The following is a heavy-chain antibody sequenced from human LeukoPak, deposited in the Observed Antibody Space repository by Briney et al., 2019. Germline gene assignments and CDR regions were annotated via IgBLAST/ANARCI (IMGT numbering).Heavy chain of an antibody. CDR2: IKTKTDGGTT. J-gene: IGHJ5*02. V-gene: IGHV3-15*01. CDR3: TTDFLTPQQLLPP. D-gene: IGHD6-13*01. Sequence: GGSLRLSCAGSGFTFSNAWMRWVRQAPGKGLEWVGRIKTKTDGGTTDYAAPVKGRFTISRDDSKNTLYLQMNSLKTEDTAVYYCTTDFLTPQQLLPPWRQGTLVTVSS. CDR1: GFTFSNAW.